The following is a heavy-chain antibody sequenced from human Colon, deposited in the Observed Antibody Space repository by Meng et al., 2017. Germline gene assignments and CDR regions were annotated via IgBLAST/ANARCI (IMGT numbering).Heavy chain of an antibody. V-gene: IGHV4-39*07. CDR1: GSSISITKYY. J-gene: IGHJ4*02. Sequence: SETLSLTCTVSGSSISITKYYWGWVRQPPGTGLEWIGTVDKSGNTYYNPSLKSRVTISIDTSRNQFSLELSSVTAADTAVYYCARRRIGHYGSGITPIDYWGQGTRVTVDS. D-gene: IGHD3-10*01. CDR2: VDKSGNT. CDR3: ARRRIGHYGSGITPIDY.